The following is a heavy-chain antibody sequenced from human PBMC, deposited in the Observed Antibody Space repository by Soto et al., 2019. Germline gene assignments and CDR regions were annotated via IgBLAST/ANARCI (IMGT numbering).Heavy chain of an antibody. Sequence: GASVKVSCKASGYTFTTYGISWVRQAPGQGLEWMGWISPYNGTTKYAEKFQGEMTMTTDTATSTAYMDLRSLRSDDTAVYYCARDGERDTGLNFYYYLHGMDAWGQGTRVPVSS. CDR1: GYTFTTYG. CDR2: ISPYNGTT. J-gene: IGHJ6*02. CDR3: ARDGERDTGLNFYYYLHGMDA. D-gene: IGHD1-1*01. V-gene: IGHV1-18*04.